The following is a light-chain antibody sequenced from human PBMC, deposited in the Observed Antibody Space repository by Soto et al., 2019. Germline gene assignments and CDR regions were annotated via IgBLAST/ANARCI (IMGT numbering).Light chain of an antibody. V-gene: IGKV3-11*01. CDR3: QHRDT. J-gene: IGKJ5*01. CDR2: YDS. CDR1: QSISDH. Sequence: EIVLTQSPATLSLSPGERVTLSCRASQSISDHLAWYQQRPGQAHRLLIYYDSNRVNGVPARFSGSGSGTDFTLTISSLEPEDFAVYYGQHRDTFGLGTRLEI.